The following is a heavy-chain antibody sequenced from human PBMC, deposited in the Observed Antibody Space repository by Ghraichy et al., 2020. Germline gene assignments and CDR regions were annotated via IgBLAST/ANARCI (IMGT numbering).Heavy chain of an antibody. CDR1: GFSLSFSGVA. V-gene: IGHV2-5*02. CDR2: IYWDDDK. CDR3: AHRCIQSSGYWFDY. Sequence: SGPTLVKPTQTLTLTCTFSGFSLSFSGVAVGWIRQHPGEALEWLALIYWDDDKRYSPSLKSRLTITKDTSKNQVVLTMTNMDPVDTSTYYCAHRCIQSSGYWFDYWGQGTLVTVSS. J-gene: IGHJ4*02. D-gene: IGHD3-22*01.